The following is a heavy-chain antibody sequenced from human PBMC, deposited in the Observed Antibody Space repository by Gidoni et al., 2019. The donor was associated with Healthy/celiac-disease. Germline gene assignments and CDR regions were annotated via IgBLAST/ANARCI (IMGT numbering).Heavy chain of an antibody. J-gene: IGHJ5*02. V-gene: IGHV4-38-2*01. CDR3: ARAQSDDSSGRGWFDP. D-gene: IGHD3-22*01. CDR2: IYHSGST. CDR1: GYSISSGYY. Sequence: QVQLQESGPGLVKPSETLSLTCAVSGYSISSGYYWGWIRQPPGKGLGWIGGIYHSGSTYYNPSLKSRVPISVDTSKNQFSLKLSSVTAADTAVYYCARAQSDDSSGRGWFDPWGQGTLVTVSS.